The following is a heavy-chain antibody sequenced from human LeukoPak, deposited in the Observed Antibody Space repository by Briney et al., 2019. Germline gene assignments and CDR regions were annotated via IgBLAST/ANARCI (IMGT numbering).Heavy chain of an antibody. D-gene: IGHD3-22*01. CDR3: AKEKARSMMAVVVSYGMDV. CDR2: ISDGGGST. Sequence: GGSLRLSCAASGFTFSSYVMSWVRQAPGKGLEWVSAISDGGGSTYYADSVKGRFTISRDNSKNTLYLQMNSLRAEETAVYYCAKEKARSMMAVVVSYGMDVWGRGTTVTVSS. CDR1: GFTFSSYV. V-gene: IGHV3-23*01. J-gene: IGHJ6*02.